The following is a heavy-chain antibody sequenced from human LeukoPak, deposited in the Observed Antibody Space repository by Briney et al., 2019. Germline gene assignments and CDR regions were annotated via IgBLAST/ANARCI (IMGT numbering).Heavy chain of an antibody. Sequence: SETLSLTCTVSGGSISSGDYYWSWIRQPPGKGLEWIGYIYYSGSTNYNPSLKSRVTISVDTSKNQFSLKLSSVTAADTAVYYCARLGRYYYDSSGYYPLTWYYYMDVWGKGTTVTVSS. D-gene: IGHD3-22*01. CDR1: GGSISSGDYY. CDR3: ARLGRYYYDSSGYYPLTWYYYMDV. J-gene: IGHJ6*03. CDR2: IYYSGST. V-gene: IGHV4-30-4*01.